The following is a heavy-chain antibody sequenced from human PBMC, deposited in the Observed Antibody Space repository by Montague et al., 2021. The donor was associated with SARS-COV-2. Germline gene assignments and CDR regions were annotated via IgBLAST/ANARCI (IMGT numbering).Heavy chain of an antibody. CDR1: GGSISSSSYY. J-gene: IGHJ6*02. Sequence: SETLSLTCTVSGGSISSSSYYWAWIRQPPRNGLEWIGSIYYSGGTYYNPSLKSRVTISVDTSKNQFSLKLSSVTAADAAVYYCARQVTGRYCDWIRYGMDVWGQGTTVTVSS. D-gene: IGHD3-9*01. CDR3: ARQVTGRYCDWIRYGMDV. V-gene: IGHV4-39*01. CDR2: IYYSGGT.